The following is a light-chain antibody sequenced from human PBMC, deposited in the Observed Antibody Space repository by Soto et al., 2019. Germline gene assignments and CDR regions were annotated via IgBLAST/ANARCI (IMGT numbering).Light chain of an antibody. Sequence: MSLSPATLSVSPGERATLSCRACESVSINLAWYQQKPGQGPRLLIYGASNRATSFPARFTGSGSGTEFTLTISSLESEDFALYYCQQYHNWPRTFGQGTKVEIK. CDR1: ESVSIN. J-gene: IGKJ1*01. V-gene: IGKV3-15*01. CDR2: GAS. CDR3: QQYHNWPRT.